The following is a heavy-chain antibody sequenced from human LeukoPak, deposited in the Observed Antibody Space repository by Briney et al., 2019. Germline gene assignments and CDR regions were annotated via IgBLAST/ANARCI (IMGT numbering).Heavy chain of an antibody. CDR1: GFTFGSHA. CDR2: IFGSGGSP. V-gene: IGHV3-23*01. J-gene: IGHJ4*02. D-gene: IGHD5-18*01. CDR3: GKTTVGYSSGQKPAWPVDY. Sequence: GGSLRLSCEASGFTFGSHAMSWVRQAPGEGLEWVAGIFGSGGSPHYADPVKGRFTISRDNSRNTVYLQINSLRAEDTAVYYCGKTTVGYSSGQKPAWPVDYWGQGTLVTVSS.